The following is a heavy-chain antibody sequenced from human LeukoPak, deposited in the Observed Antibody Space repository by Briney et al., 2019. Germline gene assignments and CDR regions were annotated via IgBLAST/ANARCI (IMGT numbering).Heavy chain of an antibody. CDR3: APDVDTAMRY. CDR1: GFTFSSYS. Sequence: GGSLRLSCAASGFTFSSYSMNWVRQARGKGLEWVSSISSSSSYIYYADSVKGRFTISRDNAKNSLYLQMNSLRAEDTAVYYCAPDVDTAMRYWRQGTLVTVSS. D-gene: IGHD5-18*01. V-gene: IGHV3-21*01. CDR2: ISSSSSYI. J-gene: IGHJ4*02.